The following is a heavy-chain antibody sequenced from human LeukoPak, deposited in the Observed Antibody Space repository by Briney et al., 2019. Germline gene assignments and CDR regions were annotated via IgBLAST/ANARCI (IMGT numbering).Heavy chain of an antibody. V-gene: IGHV4-61*02. CDR3: ASGSFGELTY. Sequence: IPSETLSLTCTVSGDSISSGDYYWSWIRQPAGKGLEWIGRISSSGSTNYNPSLKSRVTISVDTSKNQFSLKLSSVTAADTAVYYCASGSFGELTYWGQGTLVTVSS. J-gene: IGHJ4*02. CDR2: ISSSGST. CDR1: GDSISSGDYY. D-gene: IGHD3-10*01.